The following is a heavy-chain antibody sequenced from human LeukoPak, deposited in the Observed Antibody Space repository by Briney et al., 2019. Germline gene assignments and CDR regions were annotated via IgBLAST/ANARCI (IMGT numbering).Heavy chain of an antibody. V-gene: IGHV3-30*01. J-gene: IGHJ3*02. Sequence: GGSLRLSCTASGFTFSSYAMHWVRQAPGKGLEWVAVISYEGSNKYYAESVKGRFTISRDNSKNTLYLQMNSLRAEDTAVYYCARGPYGSSGTPDAFDIWGQGTMVTVSS. D-gene: IGHD3-10*01. CDR3: ARGPYGSSGTPDAFDI. CDR1: GFTFSSYA. CDR2: ISYEGSNK.